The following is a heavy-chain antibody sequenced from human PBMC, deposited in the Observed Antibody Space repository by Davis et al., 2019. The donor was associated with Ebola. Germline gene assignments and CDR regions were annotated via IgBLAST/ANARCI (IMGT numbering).Heavy chain of an antibody. D-gene: IGHD2-15*01. J-gene: IGHJ5*02. V-gene: IGHV4-30-4*01. CDR3: ARGRIWYCSGGSCYSGWFDP. CDR2: INYSGST. CDR1: GGSIRSGDYY. Sequence: PSETLSLTCSVSGGSIRSGDYYWSWIRQPPGKGLEWIGYINYSGSTYNNPSLKSRVTISIDTSKNQFSLKLSSVTAADTAVYYCARGRIWYCSGGSCYSGWFDPWGQGTLVTVSA.